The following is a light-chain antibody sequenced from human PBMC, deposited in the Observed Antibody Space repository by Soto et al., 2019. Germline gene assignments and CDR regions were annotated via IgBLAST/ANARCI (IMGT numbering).Light chain of an antibody. CDR3: LQDYGDSWT. CDR2: AAS. J-gene: IGKJ1*01. V-gene: IGKV3-20*02. CDR1: QSVSNNY. Sequence: EIVLTQSPGTLSLSPGARATLSWRASQSVSNNYLAWYQQKPGQAPRLLIYAASNLYTGVPSRFSGSRSGTEFTLTISSLQPEDFAPYYCLQDYGDSWTFGQGTKVDIK.